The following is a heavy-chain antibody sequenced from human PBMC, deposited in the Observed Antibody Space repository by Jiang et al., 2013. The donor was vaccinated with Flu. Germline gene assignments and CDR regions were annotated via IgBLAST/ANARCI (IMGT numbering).Heavy chain of an antibody. J-gene: IGHJ4*02. D-gene: IGHD1-26*01. CDR2: ISAYNGNT. V-gene: IGHV1-18*01. CDR3: ARDLGWELLGITGY. Sequence: PGQGLEWMGWISAYNGNTNYAQKLQGRVTMTTDTSTSTAYMELRSLRSDDTAMYYCARDLGWELLGITGYWGQGTLVTVSS.